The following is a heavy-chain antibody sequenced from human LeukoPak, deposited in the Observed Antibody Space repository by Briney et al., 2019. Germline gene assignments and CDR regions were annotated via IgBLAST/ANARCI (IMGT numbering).Heavy chain of an antibody. CDR2: IYISGIT. D-gene: IGHD1-14*01. V-gene: IGHV4-4*09. CDR1: GGSISTNY. J-gene: IGHJ5*02. Sequence: PSETLSLTCTVSGGSISTNYWTWIRQPPGKTLEWIAFIYISGITNYNPSLESRVTVSVDTSKNQISLKLRSVTAADTAVYFCARQPEGANWFDPWGQGTLVTVSS. CDR3: ARQPEGANWFDP.